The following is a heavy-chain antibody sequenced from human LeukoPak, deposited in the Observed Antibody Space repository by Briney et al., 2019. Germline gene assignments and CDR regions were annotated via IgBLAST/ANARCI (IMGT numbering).Heavy chain of an antibody. V-gene: IGHV3-21*01. CDR1: GFTFSSYS. Sequence: GGSLRLSCAASGFTFSSYSMNWVRQAPGKGLEWVSSISSSRSYIYYADSVKGRFTISRDNAKNSLYLQMNSLRAEDTAVYYCARDPHTPYCSSTSCYEIEAGYYGMDVWGQGTTVTVSS. D-gene: IGHD2-2*01. J-gene: IGHJ6*02. CDR2: ISSSRSYI. CDR3: ARDPHTPYCSSTSCYEIEAGYYGMDV.